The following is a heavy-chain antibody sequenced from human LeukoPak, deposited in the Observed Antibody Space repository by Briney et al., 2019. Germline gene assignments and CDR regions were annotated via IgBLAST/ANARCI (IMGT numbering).Heavy chain of an antibody. CDR1: GFTFSNTS. CDR3: TTGNP. V-gene: IGHV3-15*01. J-gene: IGHJ5*02. Sequence: GGSLRLSCGTSGFTFSNTSISWVRQAPGKGLEWVGLIKSKILGGTTHYAAPVKGRFTISRDDSKDTPYLQMNSLKPEDTAVYYCTTGNPWGQGTLVTVSS. CDR2: IKSKILGGTT.